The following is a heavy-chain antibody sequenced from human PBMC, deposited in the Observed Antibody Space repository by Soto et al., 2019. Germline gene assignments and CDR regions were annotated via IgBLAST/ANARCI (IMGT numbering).Heavy chain of an antibody. V-gene: IGHV4-31*03. J-gene: IGHJ4*02. CDR1: GDSVYSRPHS. CDR3: AGPTSYFEY. CDR2: IFYSGTT. Sequence: QVQLRESGPGLLKPSQTLFLTCTVSGDSVYSRPHSWTWIRQLPDKGLEYIGYIFYSGTTYYNPSLKDRVTISLDTSKNQFYLSLTSVTAADTAVYYCAGPTSYFEYWGQGTLVNVSS.